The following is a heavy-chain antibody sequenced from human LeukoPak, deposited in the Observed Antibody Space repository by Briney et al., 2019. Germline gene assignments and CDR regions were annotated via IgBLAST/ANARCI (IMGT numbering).Heavy chain of an antibody. V-gene: IGHV3-48*02. CDR3: ARDSGYAGASDI. J-gene: IGHJ3*02. CDR2: ISSTSSTI. CDR1: GFTFSSYS. Sequence: PLGSPRLSCAASGFTFSSYSMHWVRQAPGKGLEWVSYISSTSSTIYYADSVKGRFTISRDNAKNSLYLQLNSLRDEDTAVYYCARDSGYAGASDIWGQGTMVTVSS. D-gene: IGHD3-9*01.